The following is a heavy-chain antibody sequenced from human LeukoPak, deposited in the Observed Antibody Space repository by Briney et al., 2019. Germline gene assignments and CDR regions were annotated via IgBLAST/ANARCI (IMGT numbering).Heavy chain of an antibody. J-gene: IGHJ4*02. CDR1: GGTFSSYA. V-gene: IGHV1-69*04. CDR2: IIPILGIA. Sequence: SVKVSSKASGGTFSSYAISWVRQAPGQGLEWMGRIIPILGIANYAQKFQGRVTITADKSTSTAYMELSSLRSEDTAVYYCARDGPEKGSDYWGQGTLVTVSS. CDR3: ARDGPEKGSDY.